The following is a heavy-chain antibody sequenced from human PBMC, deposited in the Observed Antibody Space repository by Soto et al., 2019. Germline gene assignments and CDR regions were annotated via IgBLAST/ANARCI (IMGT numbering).Heavy chain of an antibody. CDR2: IIPIFGTA. V-gene: IGHV1-69*12. CDR1: GGTFSSYA. J-gene: IGHJ2*01. CDR3: ARVGMATRGYWYFDL. Sequence: QVQLVQSGAEVKKPGSSVKVSCKASGGTFSSYAISWVRQAPGQGLEWMGGIIPIFGTANYAQKFQGRDTITADESTSTASMELSSLRSEDTAVYYCARVGMATRGYWYFDLWGRGPLVTVSS. D-gene: IGHD5-12*01.